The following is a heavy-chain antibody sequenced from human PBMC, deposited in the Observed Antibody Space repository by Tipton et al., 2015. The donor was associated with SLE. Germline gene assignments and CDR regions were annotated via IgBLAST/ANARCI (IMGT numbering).Heavy chain of an antibody. CDR2: IYYSGST. D-gene: IGHD3-10*01. CDR1: GGSISSSSYY. Sequence: TLSLTCTVSGGSISSSSYYWGWIRQPPGKGLEWIGSIYYSGSTYYNPSLKSRVTISVDTSKNQFSLKLSSVAAADTAVYYCARDPARLSGIDYWGQGTLVTVSS. CDR3: ARDPARLSGIDY. V-gene: IGHV4-39*07. J-gene: IGHJ4*02.